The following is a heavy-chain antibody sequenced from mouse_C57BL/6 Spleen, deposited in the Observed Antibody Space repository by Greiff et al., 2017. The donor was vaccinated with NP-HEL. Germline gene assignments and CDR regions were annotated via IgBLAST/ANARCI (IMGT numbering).Heavy chain of an antibody. J-gene: IGHJ4*01. Sequence: EVKVVESEGGLVQPGSSMKLSCTASGFTFSDYYMAWVRQVPEKGLEWVANINYDGSSTYYLDSLKSRFIISRDNAKNILYLQMSSLKSEDTATYYCAREDGNSYAMDYWGQGTSVTVSS. CDR3: AREDGNSYAMDY. D-gene: IGHD2-1*01. V-gene: IGHV5-16*01. CDR2: INYDGSST. CDR1: GFTFSDYY.